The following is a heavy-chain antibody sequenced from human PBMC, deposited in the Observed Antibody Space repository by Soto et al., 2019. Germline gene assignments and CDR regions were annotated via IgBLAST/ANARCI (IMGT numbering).Heavy chain of an antibody. J-gene: IGHJ4*02. CDR1: GFTFSSYG. CDR2: ISYDGSNK. CDR3: AKAVGGYSGYDFSPPYDY. Sequence: PGGSLRLSCAASGFTFSSYGMHWVRQAPGKGLEWVAVISYDGSNKYYADSVKGRFTISRDNSKNTLYLQMNSLRAEDTAVYYCAKAVGGYSGYDFSPPYDYWGQGTLVTVSS. V-gene: IGHV3-30*18. D-gene: IGHD5-12*01.